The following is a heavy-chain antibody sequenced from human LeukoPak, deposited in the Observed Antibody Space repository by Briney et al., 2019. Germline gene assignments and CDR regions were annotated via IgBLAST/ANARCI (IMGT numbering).Heavy chain of an antibody. V-gene: IGHV4-30-2*01. CDR2: IYHSGST. CDR1: GGSISSGGYS. D-gene: IGHD3-22*01. CDR3: AKDSIYDSSGYPARGAFDI. J-gene: IGHJ3*02. Sequence: PSETLSLTCAVSGGSISSGGYSWSWIRQPPGKGLEWIGYIYHSGSTYYNPSLKSRVTISVDRSKNQFSLKLSSVTAADTAVYYCAKDSIYDSSGYPARGAFDIWGQGTMVTVSS.